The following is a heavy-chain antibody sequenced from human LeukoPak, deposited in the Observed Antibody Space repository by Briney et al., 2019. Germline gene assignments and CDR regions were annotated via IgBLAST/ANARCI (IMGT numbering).Heavy chain of an antibody. CDR1: GYTFTKYG. J-gene: IGHJ6*02. CDR2: ISAYNGNT. CDR3: ARVLMVRGVIEYYYYYGMDV. D-gene: IGHD3-10*01. V-gene: IGHV1-18*01. Sequence: GAAVTVSFKGSGYTFTKYGISGVRQAPGQGGEGMGWISAYNGNTNYAQKIQGRVTMTTDTSTRTAYMELRSLRSDDTAVYYCARVLMVRGVIEYYYYYGMDVWGQGTTVTVSS.